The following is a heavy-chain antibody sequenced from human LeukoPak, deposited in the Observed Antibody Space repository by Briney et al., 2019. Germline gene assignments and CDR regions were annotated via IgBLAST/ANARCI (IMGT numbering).Heavy chain of an antibody. V-gene: IGHV3-23*01. Sequence: PGGSLRLSCAASGFTFDDYGMSWVRQAPGKGLEWVSAVSGSGGDTEYADSVKGRFTISRDNSKNTLYLQMNSLRAEDTAVYYCAKSGYSSSAQPGPWGQGTLVTVSS. CDR1: GFTFDDYG. CDR2: VSGSGGDT. J-gene: IGHJ5*02. D-gene: IGHD6-13*01. CDR3: AKSGYSSSAQPGP.